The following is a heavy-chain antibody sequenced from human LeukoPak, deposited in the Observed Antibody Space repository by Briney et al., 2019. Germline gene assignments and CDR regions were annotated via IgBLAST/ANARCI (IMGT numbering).Heavy chain of an antibody. V-gene: IGHV3-7*01. D-gene: IGHD3-16*01. CDR2: IEQDGSEK. CDR3: ARRGSYQNWFDP. CDR1: GFTFSSYW. J-gene: IGHJ5*02. Sequence: PGGSLRLSCAASGFTFSSYWMSWVRQAPGERLEWVANIEQDGSEKYYVDSVKGRFTISRDNAKNSLYLQMNSLRAEDTAVYYCARRGSYQNWFDPWGQGTLVTVSS.